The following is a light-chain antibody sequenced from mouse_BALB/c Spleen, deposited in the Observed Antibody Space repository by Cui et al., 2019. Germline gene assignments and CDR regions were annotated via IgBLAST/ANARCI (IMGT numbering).Light chain of an antibody. CDR2: DTS. CDR3: QQWSSYPLT. CDR1: SSVSY. Sequence: QIVLTQSPALMYASPGEKVTMTCSASSSVSYMYWYQQKPGSSPRLLIYDTSNLASGVPVRFSGSGSGTSYSLTISRMEAEDAATYYCQQWSSYPLTFGGGTKLEIK. V-gene: IGKV4-55*01. J-gene: IGKJ1*01.